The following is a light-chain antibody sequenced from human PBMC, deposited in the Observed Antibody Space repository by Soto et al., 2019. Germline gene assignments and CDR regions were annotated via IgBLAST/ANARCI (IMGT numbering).Light chain of an antibody. Sequence: DIQLTQSPSTLSPAVGGSLTITCRASQNIRNLLAWYQQKPGKXPXXLIFDASTLKTGVPSRFGGSGSGAEFNFTITGLHPDDFATYFCQQYNTYSTFGQGTRRDIK. J-gene: IGKJ5*01. V-gene: IGKV1-5*01. CDR3: QQYNTYST. CDR2: DAS. CDR1: QNIRNL.